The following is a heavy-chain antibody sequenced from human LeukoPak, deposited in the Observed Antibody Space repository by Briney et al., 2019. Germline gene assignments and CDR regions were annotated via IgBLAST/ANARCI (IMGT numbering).Heavy chain of an antibody. Sequence: HPGGSLRLSCAASGFTFSSYAMSWVRQAPGKGLEWVSAISGSGGSTYYADSVKGRFTISRDNSKNTLYLQMNSLRAEGTAVYYCAKLSTHPGAAAACDYWGQGTLVTVSS. CDR1: GFTFSSYA. CDR3: AKLSTHPGAAAACDY. D-gene: IGHD6-13*01. CDR2: ISGSGGST. J-gene: IGHJ4*02. V-gene: IGHV3-23*01.